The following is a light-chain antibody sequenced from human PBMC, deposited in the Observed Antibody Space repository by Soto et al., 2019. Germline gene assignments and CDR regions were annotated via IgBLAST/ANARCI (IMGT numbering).Light chain of an antibody. CDR3: QQYNIWPLT. CDR1: QSISGN. V-gene: IGKV3-15*01. Sequence: EIVMTQSPATLSVSPGERATLSCRASQSISGNLAWYQQKPGQAPRLLIYGASTRATGIPARLSGSGSGTEFTLTISSLPSEDFAVYFCQQYNIWPLTFGGGTKVAIK. J-gene: IGKJ4*01. CDR2: GAS.